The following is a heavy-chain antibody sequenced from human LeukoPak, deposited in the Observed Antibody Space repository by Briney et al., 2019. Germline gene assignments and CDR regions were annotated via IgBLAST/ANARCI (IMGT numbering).Heavy chain of an antibody. V-gene: IGHV3-21*01. D-gene: IGHD3-10*01. Sequence: GGSLRLSCAASGXTFSSYTMNWVRQAPGKGLEWVSSISSSSSYIYYADSVKGRFTISRDNAKNSLYLQMNSLRAEDTAVYHCARALEFYYFDYWGQGTLVTVSS. CDR3: ARALEFYYFDY. CDR1: GXTFSSYT. CDR2: ISSSSSYI. J-gene: IGHJ4*02.